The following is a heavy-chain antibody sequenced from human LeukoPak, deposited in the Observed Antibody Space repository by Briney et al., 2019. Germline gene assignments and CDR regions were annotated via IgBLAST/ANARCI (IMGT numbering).Heavy chain of an antibody. CDR1: GGSFSGYY. CDR2: INHRGST. J-gene: IGHJ5*02. D-gene: IGHD4-23*01. V-gene: IGHV4-34*01. Sequence: PSETLSLTCAVYGGSFSGYYWSWIRQPPGKGLEWIGEINHRGSTNYNPSLKSRVTISVDTSKNQFSLKLSSVTAADTAVYYCARGTEGVTPNWFDPWGQGTLVTVSS. CDR3: ARGTEGVTPNWFDP.